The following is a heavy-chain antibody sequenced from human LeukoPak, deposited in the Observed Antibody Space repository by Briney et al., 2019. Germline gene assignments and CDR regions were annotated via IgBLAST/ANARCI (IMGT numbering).Heavy chain of an antibody. CDR3: ATHNYDSSGYPTVH. CDR1: GYTFTGYY. V-gene: IGHV1-2*02. CDR2: INPNSGGT. D-gene: IGHD3-22*01. Sequence: ASVKVSCKASGYTFTGYYMHWVRQAPGQGLEWMGWINPNSGGTNYAQKFQGRVTMTRDTSISTAYMELSRLRSDDTAVYYCATHNYDSSGYPTVHWGQGTLVTVSS. J-gene: IGHJ4*02.